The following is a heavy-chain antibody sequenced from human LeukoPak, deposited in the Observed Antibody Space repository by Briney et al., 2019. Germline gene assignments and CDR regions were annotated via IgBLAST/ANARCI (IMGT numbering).Heavy chain of an antibody. D-gene: IGHD2-2*01. Sequence: ASVKVSCKASGYTFTGYYMHWVRQAPGQGLEWMGWINPNSGGTNYAQKFQGRVTMTSDTSISTAYMELSRLRSDDTAVYYCARDQDIVVVPAVNQLFDYWGQGTLVTVSS. CDR1: GYTFTGYY. CDR2: INPNSGGT. V-gene: IGHV1-2*02. CDR3: ARDQDIVVVPAVNQLFDY. J-gene: IGHJ4*02.